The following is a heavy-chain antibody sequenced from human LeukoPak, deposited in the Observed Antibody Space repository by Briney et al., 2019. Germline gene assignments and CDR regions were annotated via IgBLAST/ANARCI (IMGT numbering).Heavy chain of an antibody. CDR1: GFTFDDYG. Sequence: WGSLRLSCAASGFTFDDYGMSWVRQAPGKGLEWVSGINWNGGSTGYADSVKGRFTISRDNAKNSLYLQMNSLRAEDTALYYCARDLYSSSWYYFDYWGQGTLVTVSS. CDR3: ARDLYSSSWYYFDY. J-gene: IGHJ4*02. V-gene: IGHV3-20*04. CDR2: INWNGGST. D-gene: IGHD6-13*01.